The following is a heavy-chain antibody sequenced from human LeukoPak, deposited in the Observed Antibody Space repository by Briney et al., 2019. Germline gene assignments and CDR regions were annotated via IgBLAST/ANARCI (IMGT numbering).Heavy chain of an antibody. Sequence: SETLSLTCTVSGGSISSSNYYWAWIRQPPGKGLEWIANIFYTGSTYYNPSLKSRVTISVDTSKNQFSLRLSSVTATDTAVYYCARLNKPGWFDPWGQGTLVTVSS. D-gene: IGHD1-14*01. CDR3: ARLNKPGWFDP. CDR1: GGSISSSNYY. J-gene: IGHJ5*02. CDR2: IFYTGST. V-gene: IGHV4-39*01.